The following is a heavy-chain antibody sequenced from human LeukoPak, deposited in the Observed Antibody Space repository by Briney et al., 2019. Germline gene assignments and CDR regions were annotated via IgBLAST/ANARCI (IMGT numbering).Heavy chain of an antibody. J-gene: IGHJ5*02. CDR1: GYTLTELS. Sequence: ASVKVSCKVSGYTLTELSMHWVRQAPGKGLEWMGIINPSGGSTTYPQKFQGRVTMTRDMSTSTVYMDLSSLRSEDTAVYYCARGGYSSPRGWFDPWGQGTLVTVSS. CDR3: ARGGYSSPRGWFDP. D-gene: IGHD6-19*01. V-gene: IGHV1-46*01. CDR2: INPSGGST.